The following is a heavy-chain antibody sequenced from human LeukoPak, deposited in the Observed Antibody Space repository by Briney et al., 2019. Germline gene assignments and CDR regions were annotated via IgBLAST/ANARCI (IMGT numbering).Heavy chain of an antibody. CDR2: IYHSGST. Sequence: LQTLSLTCAVSGGSISSGGYSWSWIRQPPGKGLEWIGYIYHSGSTYYNPSLKSRVTISVDRSKNQFSLKLSSVTAADTAVYYCASGDSRYCSGGSCYLLGYWGQGTLVTVSS. CDR3: ASGDSRYCSGGSCYLLGY. J-gene: IGHJ4*02. V-gene: IGHV4-30-2*01. D-gene: IGHD2-15*01. CDR1: GGSISSGGYS.